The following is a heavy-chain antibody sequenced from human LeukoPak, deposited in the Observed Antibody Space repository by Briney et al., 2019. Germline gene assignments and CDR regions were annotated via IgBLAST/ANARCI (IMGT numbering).Heavy chain of an antibody. CDR3: ARGGSKPIDY. D-gene: IGHD2-15*01. V-gene: IGHV3-74*01. J-gene: IGHJ4*02. CDR2: INSDGSST. CDR1: GFTFSNYW. Sequence: GGSLRLSCAASGFTFSNYWMHWVRHAPGKGLVWVSRINSDGSSTSYADSVKGRFTISRDNAKNTLHLQMNSLRAEDTAVYYCARGGSKPIDYWGQGTLVTVPS.